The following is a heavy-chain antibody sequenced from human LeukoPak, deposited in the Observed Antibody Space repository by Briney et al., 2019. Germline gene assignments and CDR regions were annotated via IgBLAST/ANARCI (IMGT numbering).Heavy chain of an antibody. CDR2: ISDSGGST. V-gene: IGHV3-23*01. J-gene: IGHJ4*02. Sequence: GGSLRLSCAASRLTFSSYAMSWVRQGPGKGLEWVSGISDSGGSTNYADSVKGRFTISRDNSKNTLYLQMNSLRAEDTAVYYCAKGSHFWINNVFSYWGQRTLVTVSS. CDR1: RLTFSSYA. D-gene: IGHD3-3*02. CDR3: AKGSHFWINNVFSY.